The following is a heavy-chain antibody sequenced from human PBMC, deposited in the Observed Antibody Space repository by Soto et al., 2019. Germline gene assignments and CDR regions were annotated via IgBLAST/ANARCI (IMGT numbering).Heavy chain of an antibody. D-gene: IGHD3-10*01. CDR2: ITSTSNTI. CDR1: GFTFSSYT. Sequence: ESGGGLVQPGGSLRLSCAASGFTFSSYTMNWVRQAPGKGLEWVSYITSTSNTIYYADSVKVRFTTTRDNARNSLYLQMNSLRDEDTAMYFCATAFSSGGWGQGTLVTVSS. V-gene: IGHV3-48*02. J-gene: IGHJ4*02. CDR3: ATAFSSGG.